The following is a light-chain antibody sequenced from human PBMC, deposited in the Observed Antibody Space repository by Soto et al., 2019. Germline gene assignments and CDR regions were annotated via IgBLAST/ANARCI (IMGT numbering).Light chain of an antibody. Sequence: DIQMTQSPSTLSASVGDRVTITCRASQSVDSRLAWYQQKPGKAPKLLIYQASTLESGVPSRFSGSGSGTEFTLRISSLQHDDSASYYCQQYNSYPFIFGPGTKVDIK. J-gene: IGKJ3*01. CDR1: QSVDSR. V-gene: IGKV1-5*03. CDR3: QQYNSYPFI. CDR2: QAS.